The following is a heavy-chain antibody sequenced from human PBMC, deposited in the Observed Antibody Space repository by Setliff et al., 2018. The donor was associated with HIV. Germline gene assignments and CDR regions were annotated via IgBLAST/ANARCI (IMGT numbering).Heavy chain of an antibody. CDR3: ARRGVFDAFDI. Sequence: ASVKVSCKASGYTFTSYSMHWVRQAPGQGLEWMGIIDPSAGATSYAQKFQGRVTLTRDTSTSTVYMELRSRRSDDMAVYYCARRGVFDAFDIWGQGTMVTVSS. CDR1: GYTFTSYS. J-gene: IGHJ3*02. D-gene: IGHD6-13*01. V-gene: IGHV1-46*01. CDR2: IDPSAGAT.